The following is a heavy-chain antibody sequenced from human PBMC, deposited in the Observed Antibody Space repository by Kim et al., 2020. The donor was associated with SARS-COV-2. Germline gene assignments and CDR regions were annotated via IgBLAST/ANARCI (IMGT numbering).Heavy chain of an antibody. CDR2: MNPNSGNT. J-gene: IGHJ4*02. CDR3: ASLEPLHYYFDY. D-gene: IGHD1-1*01. V-gene: IGHV1-8*01. CDR1: GYTFTSYD. Sequence: ASVKVSCKASGYTFTSYDINWVRQATGQGLEWMGWMNPNSGNTGYAQKFQGRVTMTRNTSISTAYMELSSLRSEDTAVYYCASLEPLHYYFDYWGQGTLVTVSS.